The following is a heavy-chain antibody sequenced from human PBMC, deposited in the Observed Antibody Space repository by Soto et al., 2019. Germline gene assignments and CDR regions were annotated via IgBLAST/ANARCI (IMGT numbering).Heavy chain of an antibody. J-gene: IGHJ3*02. CDR3: ARYSSGWDAFDI. CDR1: GVTFTSCA. D-gene: IGHD6-19*01. CDR2: INAGNGNT. V-gene: IGHV1-3*01. Sequence: ASVKLCWKASGVTFTSCAMHWVRQSPGQRLEWMGWINAGNGNTKYSQKFQGRVTITRDTSASTAYMELSSLRSEETAVYYCARYSSGWDAFDIWGQGTMVTVSS.